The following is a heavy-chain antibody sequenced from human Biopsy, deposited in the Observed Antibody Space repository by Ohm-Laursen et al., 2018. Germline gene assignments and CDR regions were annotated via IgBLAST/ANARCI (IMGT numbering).Heavy chain of an antibody. CDR1: GGDINNYY. CDR3: ASVVLGPTNDAFDL. Sequence: SETLSPTCNVSGGDINNYYWSWIRQPAGKGLEWIGRIYPGGSTNYNPSPKSRVTMSVDTSKKQLSLRLRSVTAADTAMYYCASVVLGPTNDAFDLWGQGTMVVVSS. D-gene: IGHD3-22*01. V-gene: IGHV4-4*07. J-gene: IGHJ3*01. CDR2: IYPGGST.